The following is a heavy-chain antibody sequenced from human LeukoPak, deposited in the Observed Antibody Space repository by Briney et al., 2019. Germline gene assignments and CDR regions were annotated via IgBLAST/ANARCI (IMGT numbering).Heavy chain of an antibody. V-gene: IGHV4-30-4*01. CDR2: IYYSGST. CDR1: GGSISSGDYY. D-gene: IGHD3-22*01. J-gene: IGHJ3*02. CDR3: ARDHYYDSSGSPRPAFDI. Sequence: SETLSLTCTVSGGSISSGDYYWSWIRQPPGKGLEWIGYIYYSGSTYYNPSLKSRVTISVDTSKNQFSLKLSSVTAADTAVYYCARDHYYDSSGSPRPAFDIWGQGTMVTVSS.